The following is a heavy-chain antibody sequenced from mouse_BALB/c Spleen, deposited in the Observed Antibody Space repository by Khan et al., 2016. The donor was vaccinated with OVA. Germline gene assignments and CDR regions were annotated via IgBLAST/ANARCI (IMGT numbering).Heavy chain of an antibody. CDR1: GFNFSTYA. CDR2: ISSDGDYT. V-gene: IGHV5-9-3*01. D-gene: IGHD2-1*01. J-gene: IGHJ3*02. Sequence: EVELVESGGGLVKPGGSLKLSCEVSGFNFSTYAMSWVRQTPEKRLEWVASISSDGDYTFYLDSVKGRFTISRDNAKNTLYLEMSSLRSDDTAMFYCARSPYGNFGYWGQGTLVTVSA. CDR3: ARSPYGNFGY.